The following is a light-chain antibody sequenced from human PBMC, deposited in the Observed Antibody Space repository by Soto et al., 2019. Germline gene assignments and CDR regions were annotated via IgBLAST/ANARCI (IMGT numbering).Light chain of an antibody. CDR1: QSVSSSY. Sequence: EIVLTKSPGTLSLSPGERATLSCRASQSVSSSYLAWYQQKPGQAPRLLIYGASSRATGIPDRFSGSGSGTDFTLTISRLEPKDFAVYYCQQYGSSRWLTFGGGTKVEIK. CDR2: GAS. V-gene: IGKV3-20*01. CDR3: QQYGSSRWLT. J-gene: IGKJ4*01.